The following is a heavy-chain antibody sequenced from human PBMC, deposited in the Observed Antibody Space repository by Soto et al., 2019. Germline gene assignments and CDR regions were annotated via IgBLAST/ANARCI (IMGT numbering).Heavy chain of an antibody. CDR2: ISSSDTYI. CDR3: ATNYYYSGSYRYYFHY. D-gene: IGHD3-10*01. Sequence: EVQLVESGGGLVKPGGSLRLSCVASEFTFSSYSMNWVRQAPGKGLEWVSSISSSDTYIYYADSVKGRFTISRDNAKKSLYLQMNSLRAEDTAVYYCATNYYYSGSYRYYFHYWGQGTLVTVSS. CDR1: EFTFSSYS. J-gene: IGHJ4*02. V-gene: IGHV3-21*01.